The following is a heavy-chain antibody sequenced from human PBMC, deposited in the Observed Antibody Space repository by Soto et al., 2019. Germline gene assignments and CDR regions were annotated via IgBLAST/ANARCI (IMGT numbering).Heavy chain of an antibody. CDR2: IYYSGST. CDR1: GGSISSSSYY. Sequence: SETLSLTCTVSGGSISSSSYYWGWIRQPPGKGLEWIGSIYYSGSTYYNPSLKSRVTISVDTSKNQFSLKLSSVTAADTAVYYCARQDVNCSGGSCYPVDFDYWGQGTLVTVSS. CDR3: ARQDVNCSGGSCYPVDFDY. J-gene: IGHJ4*02. D-gene: IGHD2-15*01. V-gene: IGHV4-39*01.